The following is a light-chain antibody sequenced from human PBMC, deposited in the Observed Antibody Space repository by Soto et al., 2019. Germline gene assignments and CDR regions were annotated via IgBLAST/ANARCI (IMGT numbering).Light chain of an antibody. V-gene: IGKV3-20*01. CDR2: GAS. Sequence: EIGLTQSPGTLSLSPGERSTLSCSAIQSVSRTYLAWYQQKPGQAPRLLIYGASRRATDIPDRFSGSGSGTDFTLTISRLEPEDFAVYYCQQYGSSPFTXXGGTKVDIK. CDR1: QSVSRTY. CDR3: QQYGSSPFT. J-gene: IGKJ4*01.